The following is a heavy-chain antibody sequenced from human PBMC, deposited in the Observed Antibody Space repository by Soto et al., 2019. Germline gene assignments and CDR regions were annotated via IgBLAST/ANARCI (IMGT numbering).Heavy chain of an antibody. J-gene: IGHJ6*02. CDR3: AKVVKYDVLTGYYKGPDYYGMDV. D-gene: IGHD3-9*01. V-gene: IGHV3-23*01. CDR2: ISGSGGST. Sequence: QLLESGGGLVQPGGSLRLSCAASGFTFSIYSMNWVRQAPGKGLAWVSLISGSGGSTHYADSVEGRFTISRENSKNALYLEMDSLRADDTDVYYCAKVVKYDVLTGYYKGPDYYGMDVWGQGTTGTVSS. CDR1: GFTFSIYS.